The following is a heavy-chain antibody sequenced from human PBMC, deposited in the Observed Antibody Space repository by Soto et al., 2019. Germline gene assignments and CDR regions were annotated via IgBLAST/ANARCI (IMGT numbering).Heavy chain of an antibody. D-gene: IGHD2-15*01. V-gene: IGHV3-74*01. Sequence: PGGSLRLSCAASGFTFSSYWMHWVRQAPGKGLVWVSRINSDGSSTSYADSVKGRFTISRDNAKNTLYLQMNSLRAEDTAVYYCVRTSLVVAAATREDYWGQGTLVSVPS. CDR2: INSDGSST. J-gene: IGHJ4*02. CDR3: VRTSLVVAAATREDY. CDR1: GFTFSSYW.